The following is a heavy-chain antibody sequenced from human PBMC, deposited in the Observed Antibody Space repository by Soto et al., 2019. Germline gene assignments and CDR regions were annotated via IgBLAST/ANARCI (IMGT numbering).Heavy chain of an antibody. CDR2: IYSSGNT. CDR1: GGSISTYY. Sequence: PSETLSLTCTVSGGSISTYYWSWIRQPPGKGLEWIGYIYSSGNTNSNPSLKSRVTILVDTSKNQFSLKLSSVTAADTSVYYCAXHFSVDYFDYWGQGALVTVSS. V-gene: IGHV4-59*08. CDR3: AXHFSVDYFDY. J-gene: IGHJ4*02.